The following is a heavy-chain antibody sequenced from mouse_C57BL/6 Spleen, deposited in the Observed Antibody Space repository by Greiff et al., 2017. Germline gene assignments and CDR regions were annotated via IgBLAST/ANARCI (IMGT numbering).Heavy chain of an antibody. CDR1: GYSFTGYY. V-gene: IGHV1-31*01. CDR3: AKGYYDYPAFFDY. D-gene: IGHD2-4*01. Sequence: VQLQQSDAELVKPGASVKISCKASGYSFTGYYMHWVKQSHGNILDWIGYIYPYNGVSSYNQKFKGQATLTVDKSTSTAYMELRSLTSEDSAVYYCAKGYYDYPAFFDYWGQGTTLTVSS. J-gene: IGHJ2*01. CDR2: IYPYNGVS.